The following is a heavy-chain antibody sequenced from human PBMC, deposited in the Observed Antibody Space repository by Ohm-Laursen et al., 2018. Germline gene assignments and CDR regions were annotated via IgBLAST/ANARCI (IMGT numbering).Heavy chain of an antibody. CDR1: GFSFSTYS. Sequence: SLRLSCTAFGFSFSTYSMNWIRQAPGKGLEWVAVTSYDGSHKYYADSVKGRFTISRDNSRTTLYLQMNSLRVEDTALYYCAKALSTYCTGDSCYSSGFDIWGPGTMVTVCS. J-gene: IGHJ3*02. D-gene: IGHD2-15*01. V-gene: IGHV3-30*18. CDR2: TSYDGSHK. CDR3: AKALSTYCTGDSCYSSGFDI.